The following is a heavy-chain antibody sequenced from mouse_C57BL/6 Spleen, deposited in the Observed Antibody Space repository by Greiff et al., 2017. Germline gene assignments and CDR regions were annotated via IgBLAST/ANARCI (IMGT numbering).Heavy chain of an antibody. V-gene: IGHV1-7*01. D-gene: IGHD2-4*01. Sequence: QVQLQQSGAELAKPGASVKLSCKASGYTFTSYWMHWVKQRPGQGLEWIGYINPSSGYTKYNQKFKDKATLTADKSSSTAYMQLSRLTYEDSAVYECAGVEIYYNYDGYAMDYWGQGTSVTVSS. CDR1: GYTFTSYW. CDR2: INPSSGYT. J-gene: IGHJ4*01. CDR3: AGVEIYYNYDGYAMDY.